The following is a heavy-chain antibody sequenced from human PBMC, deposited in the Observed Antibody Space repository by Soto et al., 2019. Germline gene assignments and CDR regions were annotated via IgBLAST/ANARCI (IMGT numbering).Heavy chain of an antibody. CDR3: ARDRRTKGYCSSSSCYASDS. V-gene: IGHV3-21*02. CDR1: EFPFSDYT. CDR2: ISRRSVYI. J-gene: IGHJ4*02. D-gene: IGHD2-2*01. Sequence: EVQLVESGGGLVKPGGSLRLSCAGSEFPFSDYTMTWVRQAPGKRLEWVSSISRRSVYIYYADSVKGRFTISRDNAKNSLSLLMNSLKAEDTAVYYCARDRRTKGYCSSSSCYASDSWGQGTLVTVSS.